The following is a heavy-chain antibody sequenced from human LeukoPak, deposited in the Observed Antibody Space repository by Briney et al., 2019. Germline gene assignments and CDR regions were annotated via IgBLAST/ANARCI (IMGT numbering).Heavy chain of an antibody. V-gene: IGHV3-23*01. CDR2: ITGSGGST. CDR3: AKDRGRYYDSSGYYWGYYFDS. CDR1: GFTFSNYA. J-gene: IGHJ4*02. Sequence: GGSLRLSCAASGFTFSNYAVNWVRQAPGKGLEWVSTITGSGGSTFYADSVKGRFTVSRDNSMDTLYLQMSSLRAEDTAVYYCAKDRGRYYDSSGYYWGYYFDSWGQGILVTVSS. D-gene: IGHD3-22*01.